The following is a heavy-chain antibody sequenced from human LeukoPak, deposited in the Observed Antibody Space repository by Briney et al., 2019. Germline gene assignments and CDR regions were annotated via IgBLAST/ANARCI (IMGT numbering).Heavy chain of an antibody. V-gene: IGHV1-69*05. CDR3: ARGVSGGYCSGGSCYGYDY. CDR1: GGTFSSYA. CDR2: IIPIFGTA. D-gene: IGHD2-15*01. Sequence: SVKVSCKASGGTFSSYAISWVRQAPGQGLEWMGRIIPIFGTANYAQKFQGRVTITTDESTSTAYMKLSSLRSEDTAVYYCARGVSGGYCSGGSCYGYDYWGQGTLVTVSS. J-gene: IGHJ4*02.